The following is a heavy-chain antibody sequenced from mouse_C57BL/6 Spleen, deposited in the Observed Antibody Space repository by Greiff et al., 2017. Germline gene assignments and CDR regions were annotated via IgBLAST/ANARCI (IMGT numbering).Heavy chain of an antibody. Sequence: EVQLQQSGPELVKPGASVKISCKASGYTFTDYYMNWVKQSHGKSLEWIGDINPNNGGTSYNQKFKGKATLTVDKSSNTAYMGLRSLTSEDSAVYYCAKGGDYYGNYLYAMDYWGQGTSVTVSS. J-gene: IGHJ4*01. CDR3: AKGGDYYGNYLYAMDY. D-gene: IGHD2-1*01. CDR1: GYTFTDYY. V-gene: IGHV1-26*01. CDR2: INPNNGGT.